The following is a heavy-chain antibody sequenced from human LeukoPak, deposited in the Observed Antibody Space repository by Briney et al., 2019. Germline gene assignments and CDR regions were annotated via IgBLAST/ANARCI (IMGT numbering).Heavy chain of an antibody. CDR3: ASIRGSGPNDAFDI. V-gene: IGHV4-39*01. Sequence: PSETLSLTCTVSGVSISSSSYYWGWIRPPPGKGLEWIGSIYYSGSTYYNPSLKSRVTISVDTSKTQFSLKLSSVTAADTAVYYCASIRGSGPNDAFDIWGQGTMVTVSS. CDR1: GVSISSSSYY. J-gene: IGHJ3*02. CDR2: IYYSGST. D-gene: IGHD3-16*01.